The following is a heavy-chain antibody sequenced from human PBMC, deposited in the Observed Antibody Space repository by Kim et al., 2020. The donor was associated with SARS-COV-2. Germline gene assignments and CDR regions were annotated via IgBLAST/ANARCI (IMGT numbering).Heavy chain of an antibody. CDR1: GFTFDDYA. CDR2: ISWDGGST. V-gene: IGHV3-43D*03. CDR3: AKDMEPTPAGGFDY. D-gene: IGHD1-1*01. J-gene: IGHJ4*02. Sequence: GGSLRLSCAASGFTFDDYAMHWVRQAPGKGLEWVSLISWDGGSTYYADSVKGRFTISRDNSKNSLYLQMNSLRAEDTALYYCAKDMEPTPAGGFDYWGQGTLVTVSS.